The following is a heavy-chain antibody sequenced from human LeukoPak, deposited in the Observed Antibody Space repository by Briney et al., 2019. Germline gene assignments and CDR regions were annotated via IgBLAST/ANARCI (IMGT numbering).Heavy chain of an antibody. D-gene: IGHD3-22*01. CDR1: QFTFSNYE. CDR3: ARPAGSSGYHLGLDY. J-gene: IGHJ4*02. CDR2: ISTGGSTI. V-gene: IGHV3-48*03. Sequence: GGSLRLSCAASQFTFSNYEMTWVRQAPGKGLEWVSYISTGGSTIYYADSVKGRFTISRDNAKSSLYLQMNSLRAEDTAVYYCARPAGSSGYHLGLDYWGQGTLVTVSS.